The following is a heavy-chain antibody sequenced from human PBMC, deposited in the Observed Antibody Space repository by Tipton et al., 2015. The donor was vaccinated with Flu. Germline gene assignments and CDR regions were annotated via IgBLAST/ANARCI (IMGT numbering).Heavy chain of an antibody. J-gene: IGHJ3*02. D-gene: IGHD1-26*01. V-gene: IGHV3-53*01. CDR2: IYSGGAT. CDR1: GFTVSSNY. Sequence: SLRLSCAASGFTVSSNYMSGVRQAPGRGLEWVSVIYSGGATYYADSVKGRFSISRDNSKNTLYLQMNSLRVEDTAVYYCARAPPRSYLGGFDNWGQGTMVTGSS. CDR3: ARAPPRSYLGGFDN.